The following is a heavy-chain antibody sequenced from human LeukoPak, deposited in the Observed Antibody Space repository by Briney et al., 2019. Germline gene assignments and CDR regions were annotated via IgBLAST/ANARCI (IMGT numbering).Heavy chain of an antibody. CDR1: GFTFSSYS. D-gene: IGHD1-26*01. CDR2: ISSSSSYI. J-gene: IGHJ4*02. CDR3: ARGPGSSRYYFDY. V-gene: IGHV3-21*01. Sequence: PGGSLRPSCAASGFTFSSYSMNWVRQAPGKGLEWVSSISSSSSYIYYADSVKGRFTISRDNAKNSLYLQMNSLRAEDTAVYYCARGPGSSRYYFDYWGQGTLVTVSS.